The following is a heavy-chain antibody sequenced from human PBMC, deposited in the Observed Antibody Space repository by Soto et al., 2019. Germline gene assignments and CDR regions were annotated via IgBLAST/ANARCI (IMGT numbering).Heavy chain of an antibody. V-gene: IGHV1-69*13. CDR2: IIPIFGTA. Sequence: SVKVSCKASGGTFSSYAISWVRQAPGQELEWMGGIIPIFGTANYAQKLQGRVTITADESTGTAYMELSSLRSEDTAVYYCARTNYDSSGYYYPKDAFDIWGQGTMVTVSS. CDR3: ARTNYDSSGYYYPKDAFDI. J-gene: IGHJ3*02. D-gene: IGHD3-22*01. CDR1: GGTFSSYA.